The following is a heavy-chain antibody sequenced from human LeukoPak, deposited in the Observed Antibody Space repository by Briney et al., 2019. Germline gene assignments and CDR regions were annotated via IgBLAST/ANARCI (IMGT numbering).Heavy chain of an antibody. CDR3: AKTQPFGEDDC. CDR2: FSGSGGST. CDR1: GFTFSSYA. D-gene: IGHD3-10*01. J-gene: IGHJ4*02. Sequence: PGGSLRLSCAASGFTFSSYAMSWVRQAPGKGLEWVSSFSGSGGSTYYADTVKGQFTISRDNSKNTLYLQMNSLRAEDTAIYYCAKTQPFGEDDCWGQGTLVTVSS. V-gene: IGHV3-23*01.